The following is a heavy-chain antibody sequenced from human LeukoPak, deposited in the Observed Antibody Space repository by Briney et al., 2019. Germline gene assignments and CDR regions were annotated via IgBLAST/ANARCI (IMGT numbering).Heavy chain of an antibody. D-gene: IGHD2-2*01. J-gene: IGHJ4*02. CDR2: INPNSGDT. V-gene: IGHV1-2*06. CDR1: GYTFTGYR. CDR3: ARDYCSSTSCLFDY. Sequence: ASVKVSCKASGYTFTGYRMHWVRRAPGQGLEWMGRINPNSGDTNYAQKFQGRVTMTRDTSISTAYMELSRLRSDDTAVYYCARDYCSSTSCLFDYWGQGDLVTVSS.